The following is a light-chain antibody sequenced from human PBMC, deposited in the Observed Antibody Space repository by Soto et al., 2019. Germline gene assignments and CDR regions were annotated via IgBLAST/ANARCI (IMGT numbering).Light chain of an antibody. J-gene: IGKJ1*01. Sequence: EIVLTQSPGTLSLSPGERATLSCRASQSVSSNYLAWYQQKPGQPPRLLISDASSRATGIPDRFSDSGSGTDFTLTISGLEPEDFAVYYCQHYGRSPPSWTFGQGTKVEIK. CDR2: DAS. CDR1: QSVSSNY. V-gene: IGKV3-20*01. CDR3: QHYGRSPPSWT.